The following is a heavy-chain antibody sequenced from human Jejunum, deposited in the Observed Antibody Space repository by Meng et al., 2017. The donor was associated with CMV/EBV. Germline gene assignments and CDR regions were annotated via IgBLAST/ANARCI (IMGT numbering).Heavy chain of an antibody. CDR1: GFSPSTSGEG. Sequence: ITLKESRPTLVKPTQTLTLTCSFSGFSPSTSGEGVGWIRQPPGKALEWLALIYRGDDKRYSPSLNSRLTIAKDTSKNEVVLTLTNMGPIDTGTYYCAHFVGGYYPSRPDYWGQGTLVTASS. CDR3: AHFVGGYYPSRPDY. J-gene: IGHJ4*02. V-gene: IGHV2-5*02. CDR2: IYRGDDK. D-gene: IGHD1-26*01.